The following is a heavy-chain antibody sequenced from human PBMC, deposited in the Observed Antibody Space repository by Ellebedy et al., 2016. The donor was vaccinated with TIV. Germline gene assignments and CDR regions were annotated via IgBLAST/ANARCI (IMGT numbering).Heavy chain of an antibody. V-gene: IGHV5-51*01. D-gene: IGHD6-6*01. CDR1: GYSFTSYW. J-gene: IGHJ4*02. CDR2: IYPGDSDT. CDR3: ARLDYNPYSSSSIDY. Sequence: GESLKISCKGSGYSFTSYWIGWVRQMPGKGLEWMGIIYPGDSDTRYSPSFQGQVTISADKSISTAYLQWSSLKASDTAMYYCARLDYNPYSSSSIDYWGQGTLVTVSS.